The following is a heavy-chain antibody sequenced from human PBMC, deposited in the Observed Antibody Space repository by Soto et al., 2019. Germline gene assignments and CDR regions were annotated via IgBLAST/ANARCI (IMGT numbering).Heavy chain of an antibody. CDR1: GESISSSSYY. D-gene: IGHD2-21*02. J-gene: IGHJ4*02. V-gene: IGHV4-39*01. Sequence: SETLSLTCIVSGESISSSSYYWGWIRQPPGKGLEWIGSIYYSGRTYYNPSFKSRVTISIDTSKNQFSLKLSSVTATDTAVYYCARQRTTVVTQAYFDHWGQGALVTVS. CDR2: IYYSGRT. CDR3: ARQRTTVVTQAYFDH.